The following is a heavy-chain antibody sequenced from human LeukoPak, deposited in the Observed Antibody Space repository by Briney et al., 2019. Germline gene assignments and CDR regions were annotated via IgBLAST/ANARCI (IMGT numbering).Heavy chain of an antibody. CDR3: ARLGPASSGWPESFDY. V-gene: IGHV3-7*03. Sequence: GGSLRLSCAASGFTFNSYWMNWVRQAPGKGLEWVANIRRDGSEKYYVDSVKGRFTISRDNAKNSLDLQMNSLRVEDTAVYYCARLGPASSGWPESFDYWGQGTLVTVSS. D-gene: IGHD6-19*01. J-gene: IGHJ4*02. CDR1: GFTFNSYW. CDR2: IRRDGSEK.